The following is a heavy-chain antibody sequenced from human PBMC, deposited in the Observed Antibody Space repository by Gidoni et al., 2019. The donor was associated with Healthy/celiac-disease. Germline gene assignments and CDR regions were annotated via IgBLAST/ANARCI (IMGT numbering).Heavy chain of an antibody. J-gene: IGHJ6*02. V-gene: IGHV1-69*01. CDR2: IIPIFGTA. CDR3: ARDQMTTVIRDYYDYYGMDV. Sequence: QVQLVQSGAEVKKPVSSVNVSCTASGGTFSSYAISWVRQAPGQGLEWMGGIIPIFGTANYAQKFQGRVTITADESTSTAYMELSRLRSEDTAVYYCARDQMTTVIRDYYDYYGMDVWGQGTTVTVSS. D-gene: IGHD4-17*01. CDR1: GGTFSSYA.